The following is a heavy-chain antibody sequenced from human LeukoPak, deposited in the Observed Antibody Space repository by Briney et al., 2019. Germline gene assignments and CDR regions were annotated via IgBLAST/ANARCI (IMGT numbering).Heavy chain of an antibody. CDR2: ISGSSGLT. CDR3: AKVSSGTDPVFDP. D-gene: IGHD5-18*01. Sequence: GGSLRLSCAASGFTFSNYAMSWVRQAPGRGLEWVSAISGSSGLTYYADSVKGRFTISRDNSKNTLFLQMNSLRAEDTAVYYCAKVSSGTDPVFDPWGQGTLVTVSS. V-gene: IGHV3-23*01. J-gene: IGHJ5*02. CDR1: GFTFSNYA.